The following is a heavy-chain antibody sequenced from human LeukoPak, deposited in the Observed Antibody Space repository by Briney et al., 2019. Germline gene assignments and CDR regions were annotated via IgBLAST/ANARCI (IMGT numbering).Heavy chain of an antibody. D-gene: IGHD6-6*01. Sequence: GGSLRLSCAASGFTFTNHGMSWVRQALGKGLEWVSAITGSGDRTYYADSVKGRFTISRDNAKNTLYLQMNSLRAEDTAVYYCARGLSGYASSLGYWGRGTLVTVSA. CDR2: ITGSGDRT. J-gene: IGHJ4*02. CDR1: GFTFTNHG. CDR3: ARGLSGYASSLGY. V-gene: IGHV3-23*01.